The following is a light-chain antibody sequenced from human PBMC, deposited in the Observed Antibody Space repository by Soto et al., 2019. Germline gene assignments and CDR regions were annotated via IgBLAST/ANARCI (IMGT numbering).Light chain of an antibody. CDR2: KAS. V-gene: IGKV1-5*03. CDR3: QQYNTYSRS. J-gene: IGKJ1*01. CDR1: QSISGY. Sequence: DIQMTQSPSTLSASVGDRVTITCRASQSISGYLAWYQQKAGKAPKLLIYKASSLETGVLSRFSGSGSGTEFTLTISSLQPDDFATYYCQQYNTYSRSFGQGTTVDIK.